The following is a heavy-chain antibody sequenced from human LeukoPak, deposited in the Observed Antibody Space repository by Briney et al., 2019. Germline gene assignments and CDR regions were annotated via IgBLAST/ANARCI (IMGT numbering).Heavy chain of an antibody. CDR1: GFTFSDYY. V-gene: IGHV3-21*01. D-gene: IGHD5-18*01. Sequence: PGGSLRLSCAASGFTFSDYYMNWVRQAPGKGLEWVSSISSSSSYIYYADSVKGRFTISRDNAKDSLYLQMNSLRAEDTAVYYCARDEDTAMVEDWGQGTLVTVSS. CDR3: ARDEDTAMVED. CDR2: ISSSSSYI. J-gene: IGHJ4*02.